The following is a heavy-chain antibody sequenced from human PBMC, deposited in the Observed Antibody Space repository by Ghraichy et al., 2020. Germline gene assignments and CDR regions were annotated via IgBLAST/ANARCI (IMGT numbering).Heavy chain of an antibody. Sequence: GGSLRLSCAASGFTFSGYFMNWVRQAPGKGLEWVSSISGSSTFIYYADSLQGRFTISRDNAKNSLYLQMNSLRAEDTAVYYCVRGLSGFLTGWTGPVDYWGQGTPVTVSS. CDR2: ISGSSTFI. CDR1: GFTFSGYF. J-gene: IGHJ4*02. V-gene: IGHV3-21*06. D-gene: IGHD3-9*01. CDR3: VRGLSGFLTGWTGPVDY.